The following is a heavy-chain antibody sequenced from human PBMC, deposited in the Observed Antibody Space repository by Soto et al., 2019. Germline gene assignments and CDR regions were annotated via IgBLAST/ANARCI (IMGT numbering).Heavy chain of an antibody. J-gene: IGHJ5*02. CDR3: ARGSITTVPRFDP. Sequence: PSETLSLTCAVYGGSFSGYYWSWIRQPPGKGLEWIGEVNHSGSTNYNPSLNSRVTISVGTSKNQFALKLSSVTAADTAGYYCARGSITTVPRFDPWSQGTLVTVSS. CDR1: GGSFSGYY. D-gene: IGHD3-22*01. CDR2: VNHSGST. V-gene: IGHV4-34*01.